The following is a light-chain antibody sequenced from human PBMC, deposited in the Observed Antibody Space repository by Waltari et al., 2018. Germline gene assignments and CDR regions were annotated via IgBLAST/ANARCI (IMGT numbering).Light chain of an antibody. Sequence: QSVLTQPPSASGTPGQRVTISCSGSSSNLGRNYVYWYQQLPGTAPKLLSYRNNQRPSGVPDRVSGSKSGTSASLAISGLRSEDESDYYCAAWDDSLRGPVFGGGTKLTVL. J-gene: IGLJ2*01. V-gene: IGLV1-47*01. CDR3: AAWDDSLRGPV. CDR1: SSNLGRNY. CDR2: RNN.